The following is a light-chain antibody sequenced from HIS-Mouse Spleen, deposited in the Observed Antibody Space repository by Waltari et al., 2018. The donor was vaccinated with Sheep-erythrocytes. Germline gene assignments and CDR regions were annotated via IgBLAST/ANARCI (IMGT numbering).Light chain of an antibody. V-gene: IGLV2-14*03. Sequence: QSARTQPASLSGSPGQSLTIPFTGTSRDAGGHNYVSSFQQHPGKAPKLMIYDVSNRPSGVSNRFSGSQSGNTASLTISGLQAEDEADYYCSSYTSSSTLVFGTGTKVTVL. CDR2: DVS. J-gene: IGLJ1*01. CDR1: SRDAGGHNY. CDR3: SSYTSSSTLV.